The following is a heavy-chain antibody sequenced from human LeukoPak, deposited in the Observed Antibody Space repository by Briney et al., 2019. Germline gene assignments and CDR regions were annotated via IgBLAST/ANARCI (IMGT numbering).Heavy chain of an antibody. CDR3: ARGPTYGSGSLYFDP. D-gene: IGHD3-10*01. Sequence: PSETLSLTCAVYGGSFSGYYWSWIRQPPGKGLEWIGEINHSGSTNYNPSLKSRVTISVDTSKNQFSLKLSSVTAADTAVYYCARGPTYGSGSLYFDPWGQGTLVTVSS. J-gene: IGHJ5*02. V-gene: IGHV4-34*01. CDR1: GGSFSGYY. CDR2: INHSGST.